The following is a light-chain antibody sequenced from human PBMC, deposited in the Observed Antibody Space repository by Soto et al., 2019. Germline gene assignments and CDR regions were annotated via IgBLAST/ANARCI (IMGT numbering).Light chain of an antibody. V-gene: IGLV2-11*01. CDR1: SSDVGGYNY. CDR2: HVN. CDR3: SSYAGSYTYG. J-gene: IGLJ1*01. Sequence: QSALTQPASVSGSPGQSITISCTGSSSDVGGYNYVAWYQQHPGKAPKLILYHVNKRPSGVPDRFSGSKSGNTASLTISGLQAEDEADYFCSSYAGSYTYGFATGTKGTVL.